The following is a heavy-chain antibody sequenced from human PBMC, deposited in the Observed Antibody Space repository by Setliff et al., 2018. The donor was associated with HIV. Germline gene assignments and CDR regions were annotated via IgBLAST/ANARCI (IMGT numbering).Heavy chain of an antibody. CDR3: ARGDYYDSGSYSPGGDVFDI. Sequence: ASVKVSCKASGYTFTTYAINWVRQAPGQGLEDMGWISTYNGHTSYARKFQGRVTMTTDTSTNTAYMELRTLRSDDTAVYYCARGDYYDSGSYSPGGDVFDIWGQGTTGTVS. D-gene: IGHD3-22*01. V-gene: IGHV1-18*01. CDR1: GYTFTTYA. J-gene: IGHJ3*02. CDR2: ISTYNGHT.